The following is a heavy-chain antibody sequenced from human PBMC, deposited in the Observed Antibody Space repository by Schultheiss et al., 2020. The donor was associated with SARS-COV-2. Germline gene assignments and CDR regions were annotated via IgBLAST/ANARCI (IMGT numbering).Heavy chain of an antibody. CDR1: AFTFSSYA. J-gene: IGHJ6*02. Sequence: GGSLRLSCAASAFTFSSYAMHWVRQAPGKGLEWVAVIWYVGSNKYYADSVKGRFTISRDNSKNTLYLQMNSLRAEDTAVYYCARGSGGYDGSHYYYGMDVWGQGTTVTVSS. CDR2: IWYVGSNK. CDR3: ARGSGGYDGSHYYYGMDV. V-gene: IGHV3-33*08. D-gene: IGHD5-12*01.